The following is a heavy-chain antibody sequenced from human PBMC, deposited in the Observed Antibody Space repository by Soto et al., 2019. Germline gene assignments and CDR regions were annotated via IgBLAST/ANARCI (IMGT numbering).Heavy chain of an antibody. CDR3: ARRLATTYLT. Sequence: SETLSLTCTVSGGSISSGGYYWSWIRQHPGKGLEWIGYIYYSGSTYYNPSLKSRVTISVDTSKNQFSLKLSSVTAADTAVYYCARRLATTYLTCGQGTLVTVFS. J-gene: IGHJ5*02. CDR1: GGSISSGGYY. CDR2: IYYSGST. V-gene: IGHV4-31*03. D-gene: IGHD5-12*01.